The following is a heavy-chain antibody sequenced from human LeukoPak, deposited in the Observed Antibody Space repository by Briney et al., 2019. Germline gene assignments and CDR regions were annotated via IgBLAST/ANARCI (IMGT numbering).Heavy chain of an antibody. Sequence: GGSLRLSCAVSVFTFSNYGMSWFRQAPGKGLEWVSGISGSGGRTYYADSVKGRFTISRDNSKNTLYLQMNSLRAEDTAVYYCARALRGSYGFFDYWGQGTLVTVSS. CDR2: ISGSGGRT. V-gene: IGHV3-23*01. CDR3: ARALRGSYGFFDY. CDR1: VFTFSNYG. J-gene: IGHJ4*02. D-gene: IGHD1-26*01.